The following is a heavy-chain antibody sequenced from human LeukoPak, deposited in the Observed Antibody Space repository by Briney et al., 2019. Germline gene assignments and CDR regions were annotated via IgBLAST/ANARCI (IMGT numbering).Heavy chain of an antibody. CDR2: IIPIFGTA. V-gene: IGHV1-69*05. CDR3: ARGPELERFDY. D-gene: IGHD1-1*01. CDR1: GGTFNSYA. J-gene: IGHJ4*02. Sequence: SVKVSCKASGGTFNSYAISWVRQAPGQGLEWMGGIIPIFGTANYAQKFQGRVTITTDESTSTAYMELSSLRSEDTAVYYCARGPELERFDYWGQGTLVTVSP.